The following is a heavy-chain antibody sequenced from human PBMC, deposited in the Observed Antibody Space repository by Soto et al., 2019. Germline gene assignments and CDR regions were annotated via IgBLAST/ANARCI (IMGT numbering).Heavy chain of an antibody. J-gene: IGHJ5*02. D-gene: IGHD3-3*01. V-gene: IGHV3-23*01. CDR3: AKGGASYDFWSGYSKQYNWFDP. CDR2: ISGSGGST. CDR1: GFTFSSYA. Sequence: EVQLLESGGGLVQPGGSLRLSCAASGFTFSSYAMSWVRQAPGKGLEWVSAISGSGGSTYYADSVKGRFTISRDKSKNTLYLQMNSLRAEDTAVYYCAKGGASYDFWSGYSKQYNWFDPWGQGTLVTVSS.